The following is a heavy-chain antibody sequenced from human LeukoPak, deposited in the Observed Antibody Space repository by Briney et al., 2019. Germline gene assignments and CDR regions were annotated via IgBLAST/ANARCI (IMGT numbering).Heavy chain of an antibody. J-gene: IGHJ5*02. D-gene: IGHD3-22*01. Sequence: GASVKVSCKASGYTFTGYYMHWVRQAPGQGLEWMGWINPNSGGTNYAQKFQGRVTMTRDTSISTAYMELSRLRSDDTAVYYCARSSYYDSSGYYGHNNWFDPWGQGTLVTVSS. CDR3: ARSSYYDSSGYYGHNNWFDP. CDR2: INPNSGGT. CDR1: GYTFTGYY. V-gene: IGHV1-2*02.